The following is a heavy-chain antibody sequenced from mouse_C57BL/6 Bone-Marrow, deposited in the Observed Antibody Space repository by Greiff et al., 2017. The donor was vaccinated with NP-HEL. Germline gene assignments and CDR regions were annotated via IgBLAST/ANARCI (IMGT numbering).Heavy chain of an antibody. J-gene: IGHJ2*01. CDR2: IDPSGSYT. CDR1: GYTFTSYW. Sequence: VQLQQSGAELVKPGASVKLSCKASGYTFTSYWMQWVKQRPGQGLEWIGEIDPSGSYTNYNQKFKGKATLTVDTSSSTAYMQLSMLTSEDSAVYYCANGDGYTYYFDYWGQGTTLTVSS. V-gene: IGHV1-50*01. D-gene: IGHD2-3*01. CDR3: ANGDGYTYYFDY.